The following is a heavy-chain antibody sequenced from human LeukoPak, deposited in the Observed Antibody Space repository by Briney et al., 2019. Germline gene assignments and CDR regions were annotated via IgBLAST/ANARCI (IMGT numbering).Heavy chain of an antibody. J-gene: IGHJ5*02. Sequence: PSETLSLTCTVSGGSLSTDSGGSLSRSPYSWGWLRQPPGKGLEWIGAFHSNGNTYYNPSLRSRVTIFVDSSKNQLSLNLGSVTAADTAVYYCAKLPTGYPNWVDPWGQGTLVTVSS. CDR3: AKLPTGYPNWVDP. D-gene: IGHD3-16*02. CDR1: GGSLSTDSGGSLSRSPYS. V-gene: IGHV4-39*01. CDR2: FHSNGNT.